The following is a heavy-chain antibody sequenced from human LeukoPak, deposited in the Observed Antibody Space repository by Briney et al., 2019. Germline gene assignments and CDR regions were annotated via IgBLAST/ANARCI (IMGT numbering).Heavy chain of an antibody. CDR2: ISGSGGST. CDR3: AKTGYSSSWYGYYYGMDV. D-gene: IGHD6-13*01. CDR1: GFTFSSYA. Sequence: GGSLRLSCASSGFTFSSYAMSWVRQAPGKGLEWVSAISGSGGSTYYADSVKGRFTISRDNSKNTLYLQMNSLRAEDTAVYYCAKTGYSSSWYGYYYGMDVWGQGTTVTVSS. V-gene: IGHV3-23*01. J-gene: IGHJ6*02.